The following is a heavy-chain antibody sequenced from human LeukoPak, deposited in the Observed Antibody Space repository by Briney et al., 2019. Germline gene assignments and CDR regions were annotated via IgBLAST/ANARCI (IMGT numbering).Heavy chain of an antibody. CDR3: ARERTLTSCYDY. D-gene: IGHD2-15*01. V-gene: IGHV1-2*02. CDR2: INPNSGGT. Sequence: ASVTVSCKASGYTFTGYYMHWVRQAPGQGLEWMGWINPNSGGTNYAQKFQGRVTMTRDTSISTAYMELSRLTSDDTAVYYCARERTLTSCYDYWGQGTLVTVSS. J-gene: IGHJ4*02. CDR1: GYTFTGYY.